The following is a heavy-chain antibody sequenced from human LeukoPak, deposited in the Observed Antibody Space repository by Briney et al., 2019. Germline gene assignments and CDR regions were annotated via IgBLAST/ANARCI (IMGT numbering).Heavy chain of an antibody. V-gene: IGHV1-46*01. CDR2: INPSGSST. Sequence: ASVKVSCKASGYAFTRHYMHWVGQAPGQGLEWMGLINPSGSSTIYAQKFQGRVTMTRDMSTSTDYMELSSLRSEDTAVYYCARDLHYYDSSGYYFDYWGQGTLVTVSS. J-gene: IGHJ4*02. CDR3: ARDLHYYDSSGYYFDY. D-gene: IGHD3-22*01. CDR1: GYAFTRHY.